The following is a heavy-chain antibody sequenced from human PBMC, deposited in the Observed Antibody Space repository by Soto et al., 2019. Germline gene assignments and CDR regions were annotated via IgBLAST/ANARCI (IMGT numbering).Heavy chain of an antibody. Sequence: PGGSLRLSCAASGFTFSSYAMHWVRRAPGKGLEWVAVISYDGSNKYYADSVKGRFTISRDNSKNTLYLQMNSLRAEDTAVYYCARAPIQLERQDDYFDYWGQGILVTVSS. CDR1: GFTFSSYA. CDR3: ARAPIQLERQDDYFDY. V-gene: IGHV3-30-3*01. J-gene: IGHJ4*02. CDR2: ISYDGSNK. D-gene: IGHD1-1*01.